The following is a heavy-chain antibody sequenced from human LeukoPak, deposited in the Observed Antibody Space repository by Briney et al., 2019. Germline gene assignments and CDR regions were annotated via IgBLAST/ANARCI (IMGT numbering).Heavy chain of an antibody. D-gene: IGHD1-1*01. Sequence: PGGSLRLSCAASGFTFSSYSMNWVRQAPGKGLEWVSSISSSSSYIYYADSVKGRFTISRDNAKNSLYLQMNSLRAEDTAVYYCARDRGGTTPLDYWGQGTLVTVSS. CDR1: GFTFSSYS. V-gene: IGHV3-21*01. CDR3: ARDRGGTTPLDY. J-gene: IGHJ4*02. CDR2: ISSSSSYI.